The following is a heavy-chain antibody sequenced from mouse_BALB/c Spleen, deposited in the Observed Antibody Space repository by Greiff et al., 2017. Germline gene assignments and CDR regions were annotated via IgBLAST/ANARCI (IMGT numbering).Heavy chain of an antibody. CDR2: ISRGGST. Sequence: DVQLVESGGGLVKPGGSLKLSCAASGFTFSSYAMSWVRQTPEQRLEWVATISRGGSTYYPDSVKGRFTISRDNDRNILYLQMSSLRSEDTAMYYCAHQPHFDGWGAGTTVTVSS. CDR3: AHQPHFDG. CDR1: GFTFSSYA. V-gene: IGHV5-6-5*01. J-gene: IGHJ1*01.